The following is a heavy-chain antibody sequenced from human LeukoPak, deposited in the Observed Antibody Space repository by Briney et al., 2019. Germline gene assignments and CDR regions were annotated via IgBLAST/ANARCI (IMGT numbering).Heavy chain of an antibody. V-gene: IGHV4-4*07. D-gene: IGHD3-22*01. CDR3: ARDGDSSGYTINWFDP. J-gene: IGHJ5*02. Sequence: SETLSLTCTVSGGSISSYYWNWIRQPAGKGLEWIGRIYTSGSTNYNPSLKSRVTVSVDTSKNQFSLKLSSVTAADTAVYYCARDGDSSGYTINWFDPWGQGTLVTVSS. CDR2: IYTSGST. CDR1: GGSISSYY.